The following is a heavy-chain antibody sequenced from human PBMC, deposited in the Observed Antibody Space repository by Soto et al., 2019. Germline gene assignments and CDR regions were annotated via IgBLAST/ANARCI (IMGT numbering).Heavy chain of an antibody. CDR3: AKDGASGSYPPYYYFGMDV. CDR1: GFTFSSYA. Sequence: PGGSLRLSCAPSGFTFSSYAMSWVRQAPGKGLEWVSTISGSGGNAYYADSVKGRFSISRDNSKNTLRLQMNSLRADDTAVYYCAKDGASGSYPPYYYFGMDVWGQGTTVTVSS. V-gene: IGHV3-23*01. CDR2: ISGSGGNA. D-gene: IGHD1-26*01. J-gene: IGHJ6*02.